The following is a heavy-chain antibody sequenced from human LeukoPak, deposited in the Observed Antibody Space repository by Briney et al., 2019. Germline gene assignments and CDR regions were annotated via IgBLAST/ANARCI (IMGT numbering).Heavy chain of an antibody. V-gene: IGHV3-66*01. D-gene: IGHD3-16*02. CDR1: GFTVSSNY. J-gene: IGHJ3*02. CDR3: ARFRLRLGELSLGDAFDI. Sequence: GSLRLSCAASGFTVSSNYMSWVRQAPGKGLEWVSVIYSGGNTYYADSVKGRFTISRDNSKNTLYLQMNSLRAEDTAVYYCARFRLRLGELSLGDAFDIWGQGTMVTVSS. CDR2: IYSGGNT.